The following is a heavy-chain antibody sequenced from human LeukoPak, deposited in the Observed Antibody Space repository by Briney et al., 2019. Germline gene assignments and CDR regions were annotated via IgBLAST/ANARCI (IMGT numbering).Heavy chain of an antibody. CDR2: IFYSGST. J-gene: IGHJ5*02. V-gene: IGHV4-59*01. Sequence: PAVTLSLTCAVYGGSFSGYYWSWIRQPPGKGLEWIGNIFYSGSTHYNPSLKSRVTISLDTSKNQFSLKLTSVSAADTAVYYCAREGGSYYDWFDPWGQGTLVTASS. CDR3: AREGGSYYDWFDP. D-gene: IGHD1-26*01. CDR1: GGSFSGYY.